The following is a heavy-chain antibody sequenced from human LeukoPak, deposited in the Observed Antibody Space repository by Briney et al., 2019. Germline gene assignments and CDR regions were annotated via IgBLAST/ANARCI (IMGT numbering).Heavy chain of an antibody. CDR3: AKGGSGSYNYYYYYYMDV. CDR2: ISWNSGSI. J-gene: IGHJ6*03. CDR1: GFTFDDYA. V-gene: IGHV3-9*01. D-gene: IGHD3-10*01. Sequence: GGSLRLSCAAPGFTFDDYAMHWVRQAPGKGLEWVSGISWNSGSIGYADSVKGRFTISRDNAKNSLYLQMNSLRAEDTALYYCAKGGSGSYNYYYYYYMDVWGKGTTVTISS.